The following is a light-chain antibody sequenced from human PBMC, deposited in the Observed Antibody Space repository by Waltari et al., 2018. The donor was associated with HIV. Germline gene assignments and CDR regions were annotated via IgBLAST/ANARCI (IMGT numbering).Light chain of an antibody. Sequence: SYDLPQPPFVSVSPGQTASLSCSGDRSGEKYVFWYEQRSGQSHVLVIYEDYKRTPGIRERFSGSRSGDTATLTISGAQAMDEANYYCQSWDSNCYVFGTGTKVTVL. J-gene: IGLJ1*01. CDR2: EDY. CDR3: QSWDSNCYV. CDR1: RSGEKY. V-gene: IGLV3-1*01.